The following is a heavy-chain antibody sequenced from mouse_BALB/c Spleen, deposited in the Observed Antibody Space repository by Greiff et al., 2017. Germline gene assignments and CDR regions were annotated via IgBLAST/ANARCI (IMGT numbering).Heavy chain of an antibody. CDR3: TRVSTDDY. CDR1: GYTFTSYW. V-gene: IGHV1-69*02. CDR2: IYPSDSYT. J-gene: IGHJ2*01. Sequence: QVQLQQPGAELVRPGASVKLSCKASGYTFTSYWINWVKQRPGQGLEWIGNIYPSDSYTNYTQKFKDKATLTVDKSSSTAYMQLSSPTSEDSAVYYWTRVSTDDYWGQGTTLTVSS. D-gene: IGHD2-1*01.